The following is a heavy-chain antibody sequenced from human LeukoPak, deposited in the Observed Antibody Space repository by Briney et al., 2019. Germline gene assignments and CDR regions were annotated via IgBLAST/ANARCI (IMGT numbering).Heavy chain of an antibody. D-gene: IGHD2-2*01. Sequence: ASVKVSCKASGYTFTSYAMNWVRQAPEQGLEWMGWNSTNTGNPTYAQGFTGRFVFSSDTSVSTAYLQISSLKAEDTAVYYCAREDIVVVPAAIATPPNDAFDIWGQGTMVTVSS. CDR1: GYTFTSYA. CDR3: AREDIVVVPAAIATPPNDAFDI. CDR2: NSTNTGNP. J-gene: IGHJ3*02. V-gene: IGHV7-4-1*02.